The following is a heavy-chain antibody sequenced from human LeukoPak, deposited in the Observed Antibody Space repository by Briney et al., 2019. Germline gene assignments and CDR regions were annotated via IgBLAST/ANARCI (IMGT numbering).Heavy chain of an antibody. CDR1: GFTFSSYA. CDR2: ISGSGGST. V-gene: IGHV3-23*01. CDR3: AKDDGSGTTDY. D-gene: IGHD3-10*01. Sequence: GGSLRLSCAASGFTFSSYAMNWVRQAPGKGLEWVSAISGSGGSTYYADSVKGRFTISRYNSKNTLYLQMKSLRADDTAVYYCAKDDGSGTTDYWGQGTLVTVSS. J-gene: IGHJ4*02.